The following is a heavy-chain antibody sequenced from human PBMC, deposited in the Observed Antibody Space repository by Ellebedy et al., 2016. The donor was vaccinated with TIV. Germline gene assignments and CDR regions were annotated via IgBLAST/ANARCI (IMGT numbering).Heavy chain of an antibody. CDR2: LRYTGSA. CDR3: ARWVGELLGFRWFDP. J-gene: IGHJ5*02. V-gene: IGHV4-39*01. D-gene: IGHD3-10*01. Sequence: GSLRLSCAVSGGSISDTAYYWGWIRQPPGKGLEWIGTLRYTGSANYNPSPKSRFTISLDTSKNQFSLKGTSVTAAEPAVYYCARWVGELLGFRWFDPWGQGTLVTVSS. CDR1: GGSISDTAYY.